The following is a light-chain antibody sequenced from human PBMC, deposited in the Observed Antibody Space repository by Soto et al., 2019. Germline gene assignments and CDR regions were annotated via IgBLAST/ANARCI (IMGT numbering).Light chain of an antibody. V-gene: IGLV2-8*01. CDR2: EVS. Sequence: QSVLTQPPSASGSPGQSVTITCSGTSSDVGEENYVSWYQQHPGKVPKLILYEVSKRPSGVPDRLSGSKSATSASLAISGLQSEDEAYYYCATWDDTLNGRVFGGGTQLTVL. CDR1: SSDVGEENY. CDR3: ATWDDTLNGRV. J-gene: IGLJ7*01.